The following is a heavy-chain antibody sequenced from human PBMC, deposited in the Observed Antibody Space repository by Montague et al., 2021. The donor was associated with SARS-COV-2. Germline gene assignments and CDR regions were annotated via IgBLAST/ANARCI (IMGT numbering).Heavy chain of an antibody. V-gene: IGHV4-39*01. J-gene: IGHJ2*01. CDR1: GGSISSSSYY. CDR3: ARHVYDILTGYYTYWYFDL. Sequence: SETLSLTCTVSGGSISSSSYYWGWIRQPPGKGLEWIGSIYYSGSTYYNPSLKSRVTIYVDTSKNQFSLKLSSVTAADTAVYYCARHVYDILTGYYTYWYFDLWGRGTLVTVSS. CDR2: IYYSGST. D-gene: IGHD3-9*01.